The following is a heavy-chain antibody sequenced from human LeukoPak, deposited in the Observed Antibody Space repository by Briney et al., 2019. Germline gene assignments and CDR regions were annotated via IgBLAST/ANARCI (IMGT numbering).Heavy chain of an antibody. CDR2: ISYDGNSK. D-gene: IGHD2/OR15-2a*01. CDR1: GFTFSTYV. V-gene: IGHV3-30*03. CDR3: ARVIISTKYYSGMDV. Sequence: GGSLRLSCAGSGFTFSTYVIHWVRQTPGKGLEWAALISYDGNSKYYADSVKGRFTISRDNSKNTVYLQMDSLRPEDTAVYYCARVIISTKYYSGMDVWGQGTTVTVSS. J-gene: IGHJ6*02.